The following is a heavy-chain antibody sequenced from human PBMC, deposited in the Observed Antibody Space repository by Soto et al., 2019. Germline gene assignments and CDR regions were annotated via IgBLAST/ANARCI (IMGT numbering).Heavy chain of an antibody. CDR3: AKILSIPAAVFYYFDY. V-gene: IGHV3-9*01. CDR2: ISWNGGSI. J-gene: IGHJ4*02. D-gene: IGHD6-13*01. CDR1: GFTFDDYA. Sequence: EVQLVESGGGLVQPGRSLRLSCAASGFTFDDYAMHWVRQAPGKGLEWVSGISWNGGSIGYADSVKGRFTISRDNAKNSLYLKMNSLRAEDTALYYCAKILSIPAAVFYYFDYWGQGTLVTVSS.